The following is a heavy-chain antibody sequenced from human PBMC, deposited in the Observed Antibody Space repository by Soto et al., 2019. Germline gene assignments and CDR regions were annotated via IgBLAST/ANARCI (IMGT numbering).Heavy chain of an antibody. J-gene: IGHJ6*01. CDR1: RVAKTCKS. D-gene: IGHD4-4*01. V-gene: IGHV1-3*01. CDR3: ASSYSNYARIEYFYYGMDV. CDR2: INAGNGNT. Sequence: AKPSSEDSRVAKTCKSRYWACHEPEQRLEWMGWINAGNGNTKYSQKFQGRVTITRDTSASTAYMELSSLRSEDTAVYYCASSYSNYARIEYFYYGMDVCGQGTTVTVSS.